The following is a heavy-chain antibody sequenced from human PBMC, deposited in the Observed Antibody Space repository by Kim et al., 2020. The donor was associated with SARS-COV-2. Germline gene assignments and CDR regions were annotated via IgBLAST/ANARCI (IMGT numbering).Heavy chain of an antibody. CDR2: KK. D-gene: IGHD2-15*01. J-gene: IGHJ5*02. Sequence: KKISAEPVKVRFTNTRDNSKNTLYLQMNSLRAEDTAVYYCAKGQSSVDYPWGQGTLVTVSS. V-gene: IGHV3-33*06. CDR3: AKGQSSVDYP.